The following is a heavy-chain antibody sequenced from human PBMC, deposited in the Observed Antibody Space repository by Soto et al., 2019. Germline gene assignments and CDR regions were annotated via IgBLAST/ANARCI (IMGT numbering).Heavy chain of an antibody. V-gene: IGHV4-59*08. J-gene: IGHJ5*02. D-gene: IGHD3-3*02. CDR1: GVSFSPNY. Sequence: SETLSLTCRLSGVSFSPNYWGWFRQSPGKGLEWVGYIYYGGTTSYNPSLKSRVTISLGTSKSHFSLRLNSVTAADTAVYYCARLGAFCQPLDPPGPGTLVTVSS. CDR3: ARLGAFCQPLDP. CDR2: IYYGGTT.